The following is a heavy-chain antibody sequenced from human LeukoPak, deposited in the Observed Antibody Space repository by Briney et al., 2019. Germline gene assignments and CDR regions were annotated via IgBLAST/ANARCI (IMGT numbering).Heavy chain of an antibody. D-gene: IGHD1-26*01. CDR2: INPNSGGT. V-gene: IGHV1-2*02. J-gene: IGHJ4*02. CDR1: GYTFTGYY. Sequence: ASVKVSCKASGYTFTGYYMHWARQAPGQGLEWMGWINPNSGGTNYAQKFQGRVTMTRDTSISTAYMELSRLRSDDTAVYYCARVLKGALGFDYWGQGTLVTVSS. CDR3: ARVLKGALGFDY.